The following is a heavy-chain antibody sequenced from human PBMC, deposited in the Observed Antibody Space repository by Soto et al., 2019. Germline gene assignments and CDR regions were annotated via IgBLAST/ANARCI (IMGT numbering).Heavy chain of an antibody. CDR1: GFTFSSYT. V-gene: IGHV3-23*01. D-gene: IGHD1-26*01. Sequence: EVQLLESGGGLVQPGGSLRLSCAASGFTFSSYTMSWVRQAPGKGLEWVSGISGSGESTYYADSVKGRFTISRDNSKNTLYLQMNGLRADDTAVYYCGKGRPYGSQGAFDSWGQGNLVTVSS. J-gene: IGHJ4*02. CDR2: ISGSGEST. CDR3: GKGRPYGSQGAFDS.